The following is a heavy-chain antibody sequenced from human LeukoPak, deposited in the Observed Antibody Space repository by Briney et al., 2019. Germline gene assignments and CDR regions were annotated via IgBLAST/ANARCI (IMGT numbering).Heavy chain of an antibody. D-gene: IGHD7-27*01. CDR2: MSPNSGIT. Sequence: ASVKVSCKASGYTFTSYDINWMRQATGQGLEWMGWMSPNSGITGYAQKFQGRVTMTRDTSIGTAYLELSSLRSEDSAVYYCVRTPPNWGADFWGQGTLITVSS. CDR1: GYTFTSYD. V-gene: IGHV1-8*01. CDR3: VRTPPNWGADF. J-gene: IGHJ4*02.